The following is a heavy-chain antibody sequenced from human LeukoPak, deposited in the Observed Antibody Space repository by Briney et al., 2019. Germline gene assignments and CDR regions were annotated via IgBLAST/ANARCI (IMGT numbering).Heavy chain of an antibody. CDR2: ISAYNGNT. V-gene: IGHV1-18*01. Sequence: ASVKVSCKASGYTFTSYGISWVRQAPGQGLEWMGWISAYNGNTNYAQKLQGRVTMTTDTSTSTAYMERRSLRSDDTAVYYCARLVLMGHRYCSGGSCYYFDYWGQGTLVTVSS. CDR1: GYTFTSYG. D-gene: IGHD2-15*01. J-gene: IGHJ4*02. CDR3: ARLVLMGHRYCSGGSCYYFDY.